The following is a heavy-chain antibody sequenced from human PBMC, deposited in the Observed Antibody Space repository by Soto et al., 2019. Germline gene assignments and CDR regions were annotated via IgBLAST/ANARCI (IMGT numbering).Heavy chain of an antibody. J-gene: IGHJ6*03. D-gene: IGHD3-10*01. CDR2: INHSGST. CDR3: ARVRITMVRGVIITPYYMDV. Sequence: SETLSLTCAVYGGSFSGYYWSWIRQPPGKGLEWIGEINHSGSTNYNPSLKSRVTISVDTSKNQFSLKLSSVTAADTAVYYCARVRITMVRGVIITPYYMDVWGKGTTVTVSS. V-gene: IGHV4-34*01. CDR1: GGSFSGYY.